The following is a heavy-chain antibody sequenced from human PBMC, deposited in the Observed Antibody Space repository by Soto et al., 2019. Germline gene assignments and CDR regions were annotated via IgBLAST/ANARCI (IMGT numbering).Heavy chain of an antibody. CDR2: ISNSGYTI. D-gene: IGHD1-26*01. Sequence: QVQLVESGGGLVKPGESLRLSCAASGFTFSDYYMSWIRQAPGKGLEWVSYISNSGYTIHYTDSVKGRFTISRDNARNSLHLEMNSLRAEDTALYYCARDSGSPPDYYMDVWGRGTTVTVSS. J-gene: IGHJ6*03. V-gene: IGHV3-11*01. CDR3: ARDSGSPPDYYMDV. CDR1: GFTFSDYY.